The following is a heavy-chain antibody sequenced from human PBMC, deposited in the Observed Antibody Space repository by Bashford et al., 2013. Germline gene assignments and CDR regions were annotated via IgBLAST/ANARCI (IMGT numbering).Heavy chain of an antibody. CDR3: ARHDRDYYFYYGMDV. CDR1: GYSFTTYW. J-gene: IGHJ6*02. CDR2: IYPADSDT. D-gene: IGHD3-22*01. V-gene: IGHV5-51*01. Sequence: GESLKISCKSSGYSFTTYWIAWVRQMPGKGLEWMGVIYPADSDTRYSPSFQGQVTISVDRSISTAYLQWSSLKASDTAMYYCARHDRDYYFYYGMDVWGQGTTVTVSS.